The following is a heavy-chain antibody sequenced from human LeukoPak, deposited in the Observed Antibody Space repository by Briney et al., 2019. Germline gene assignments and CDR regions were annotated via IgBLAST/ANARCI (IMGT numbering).Heavy chain of an antibody. CDR1: GYTFTSYD. V-gene: IGHV1-8*01. J-gene: IGHJ5*02. D-gene: IGHD3-16*01. CDR2: MNPNSGNT. CDR3: ARGLGNWFDP. Sequence: ASVKVSCKASGYTFTSYDINWVWQAAGQGLEWMGWMNPNSGNTDYAQKFQGRVTVTRNTSISTAYMELSSLRSEDTAVYYCARGLGNWFDPWGQGTLVTVSS.